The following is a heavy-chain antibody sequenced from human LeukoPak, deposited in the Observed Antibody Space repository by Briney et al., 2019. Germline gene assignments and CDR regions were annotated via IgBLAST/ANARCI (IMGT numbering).Heavy chain of an antibody. V-gene: IGHV3-11*04. D-gene: IGHD7-27*01. CDR1: GFTFSDYY. CDR3: ARDRFVPSGYFDY. J-gene: IGHJ4*02. CDR2: ISSSGSTI. Sequence: GGSLRLSCAASGFTFSDYYMSWIRQAPGKGLEWVSYISSSGSTIYYADSVKGRFTISRDNSKNTLYLQMNSLRAEDTAVYYCARDRFVPSGYFDYWGQGTLVTVSS.